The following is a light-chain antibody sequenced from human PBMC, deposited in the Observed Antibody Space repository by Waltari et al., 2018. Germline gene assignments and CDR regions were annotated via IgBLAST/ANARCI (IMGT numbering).Light chain of an antibody. V-gene: IGLV2-8*01. CDR3: SSYGGSNNLV. CDR1: SSDIGGYKF. Sequence: QSALTQPPSASGSPGQSVTISCTVTSSDIGGYKFVSWYQQHPGKAPKLMLYEVSQRPSGVPDRFSGSKSGNTASLTVSGLQAEDEADYYCSSYGGSNNLVFGGGTKLTVL. CDR2: EVS. J-gene: IGLJ2*01.